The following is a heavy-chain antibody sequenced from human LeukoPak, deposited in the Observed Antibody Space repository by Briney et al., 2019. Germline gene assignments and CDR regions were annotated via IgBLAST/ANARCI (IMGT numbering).Heavy chain of an antibody. J-gene: IGHJ2*01. D-gene: IGHD2-21*02. CDR3: ARGDAAHLDR. CDR1: GGSISSYY. CDR2: IYYSGST. Sequence: SSHTLSLTCTVSGGSISSYYWSWIRQPPGKGLEWIGYIYYSGSTNYNPSLQSRVPISLGKSNNQFSLKLSSVTAADTAVYYCARGDAAHLDRWGRGTLVTVSS. V-gene: IGHV4-59*07.